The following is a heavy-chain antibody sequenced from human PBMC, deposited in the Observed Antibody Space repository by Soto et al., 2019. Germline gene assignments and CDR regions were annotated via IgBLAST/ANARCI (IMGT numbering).Heavy chain of an antibody. V-gene: IGHV3-9*01. D-gene: IGHD4-17*01. CDR1: GFTFDDYA. CDR3: AKGASTTVFAFNDY. CDR2: ISWNSGNL. J-gene: IGHJ4*02. Sequence: EVQLVESGGGLVQPGRSLRLSCAAFGFTFDDYAMHWVRQHPGNGLEWVSSISWNSGNLGYADSVKGRFTISRDNAKNSLYLQMNSLRGEDTALYYCAKGASTTVFAFNDYWGQGTLVTVSS.